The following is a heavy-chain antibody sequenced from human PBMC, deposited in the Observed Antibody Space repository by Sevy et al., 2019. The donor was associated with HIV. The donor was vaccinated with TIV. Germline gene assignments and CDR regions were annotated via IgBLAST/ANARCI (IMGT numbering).Heavy chain of an antibody. Sequence: SETLSLTCTVSGGSFSSYFWSWIRQPPGKGLEWIGYIYYNGSTNYSPFLKSRVTISVDTPKNQFSLKLNSVTAADTAVYCCARGSIDYYYYMDVWGKGTTVTVSS. CDR2: IYYNGST. V-gene: IGHV4-59*01. CDR3: ARGSIDYYYYMDV. J-gene: IGHJ6*03. CDR1: GGSFSSYF.